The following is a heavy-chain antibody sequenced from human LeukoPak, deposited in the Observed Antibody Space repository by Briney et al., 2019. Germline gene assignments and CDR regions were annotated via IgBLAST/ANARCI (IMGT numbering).Heavy chain of an antibody. CDR1: GFTFSIHA. V-gene: IGHV3-23*01. CDR2: ISGGSSNT. CDR3: AKVGPRDGYREYYFDY. J-gene: IGHJ4*02. D-gene: IGHD5-24*01. Sequence: PGGSLRLSCAASGFTFSIHAMTWVRQAPGKGLEWVSAISGGSSNTYHADSVKGRFTISRDNSQNTLFLQMNGLSAEDTAIYYCAKVGPRDGYREYYFDYWGQGTLVTVSS.